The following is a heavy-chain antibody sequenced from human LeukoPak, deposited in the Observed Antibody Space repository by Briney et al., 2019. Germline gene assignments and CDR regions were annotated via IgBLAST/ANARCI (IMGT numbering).Heavy chain of an antibody. J-gene: IGHJ4*02. CDR2: INEDGSEQ. D-gene: IGHD3-9*01. CDR1: GFTFSNTW. Sequence: GGSLRLSCAASGFTFSNTWMSWVRQAPGKGLEWVANINEDGSEQYYVDSVKGRLTTSRDGAKNSLYLQMNTLRAEDTAIYHCARAVDAGTVDYWGQGTLVTVSS. V-gene: IGHV3-7*01. CDR3: ARAVDAGTVDY.